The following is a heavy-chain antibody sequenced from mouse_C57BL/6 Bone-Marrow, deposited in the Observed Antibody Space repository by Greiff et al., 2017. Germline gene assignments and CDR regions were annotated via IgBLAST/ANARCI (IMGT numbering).Heavy chain of an antibody. V-gene: IGHV1-63*01. CDR3: ARVGYVLLRRRGDYYAMDY. D-gene: IGHD2-12*01. J-gene: IGHJ4*01. CDR2: IYPGGGYT. Sequence: QVQLQQSGAELVRPGTSVKMSCKASGYTFTNYWIGWAKQRPGHGLEWIGDIYPGGGYTNYNEKFKGKATLTADKSSSTAYMQFSSLTSEDSAIYYCARVGYVLLRRRGDYYAMDYWGQGTSVTVSS. CDR1: GYTFTNYW.